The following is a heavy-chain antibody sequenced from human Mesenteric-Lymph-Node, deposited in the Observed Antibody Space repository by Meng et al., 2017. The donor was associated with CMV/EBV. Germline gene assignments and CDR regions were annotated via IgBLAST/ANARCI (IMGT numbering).Heavy chain of an antibody. Sequence: GESLKISCAASGFTFSSYGMHWVRQAPGKGLEWVAFIRYDGSNKYYADSVKGRFTISRDNSKNTLYLQMNSLRAEDTAVYYCARVVIGEVDYYFDYWGQGTLVTVSS. CDR3: ARVVIGEVDYYFDY. J-gene: IGHJ4*02. CDR1: GFTFSSYG. D-gene: IGHD3-10*01. V-gene: IGHV3-30*02. CDR2: IRYDGSNK.